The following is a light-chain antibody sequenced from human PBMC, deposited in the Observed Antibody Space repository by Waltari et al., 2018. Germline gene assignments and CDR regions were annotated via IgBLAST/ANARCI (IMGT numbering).Light chain of an antibody. J-gene: IGKJ2*01. CDR3: QQRSNWPPVYT. V-gene: IGKV3-11*01. Sequence: EIVLTQSPATLSLSPGERATLSCRASQSVTSYFVWYQQKPGQAPRLLSYDASNRATGIPARFSGSGSGTDFTLTISSLEPEDFAVYYCQQRSNWPPVYTFGQGTKLEIK. CDR1: QSVTSY. CDR2: DAS.